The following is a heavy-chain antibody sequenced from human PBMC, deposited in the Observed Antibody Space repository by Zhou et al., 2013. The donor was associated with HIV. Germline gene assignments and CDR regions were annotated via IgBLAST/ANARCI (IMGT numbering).Heavy chain of an antibody. CDR2: MNPKSGNV. CDR1: GYTFNVYD. J-gene: IGHJ6*02. D-gene: IGHD4-4*01. Sequence: QVQLEQSGAEVKKPGASVKVSCKASGYTFNVYDINWVRQASGQGLEWMGWMNPKSGNVGYSRKFQGRVTFSRNPSISTAYMELNNLNSDDTAIYYCAIFGGLPAEKFFYSFNTLDVWGQGTTVTVSS. CDR3: AIFGGLPAEKFFYSFNTLDV. V-gene: IGHV1-8*01.